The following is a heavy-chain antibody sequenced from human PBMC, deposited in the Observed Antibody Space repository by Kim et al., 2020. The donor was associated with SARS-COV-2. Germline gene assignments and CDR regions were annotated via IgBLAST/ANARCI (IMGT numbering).Heavy chain of an antibody. CDR3: ARDRSSSPFYYYGMDV. Sequence: GGSLRLSCVASGFTFGSYAMSWVRQAPGKGLEWVANIKQDGSEKYYVDSVKGRFTISRDNAKNSLYLQMDSLRADDTAVYYCARDRSSSPFYYYGMDVWGQGTTVTVSS. J-gene: IGHJ6*02. CDR2: IKQDGSEK. V-gene: IGHV3-7*01. CDR1: GFTFGSYA. D-gene: IGHD6-6*01.